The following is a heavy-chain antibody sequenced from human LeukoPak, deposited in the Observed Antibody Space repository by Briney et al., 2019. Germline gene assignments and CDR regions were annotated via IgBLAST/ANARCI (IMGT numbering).Heavy chain of an antibody. V-gene: IGHV3-53*01. Sequence: PGGSLRLSCVASGFTVSSDYISWVRQAPGKGLEWVSVIYSDGSTYYVDSVKGRFTISRDNSKNTLYLQMDSLRAEDTAVYYCASMCSGGSCYNYYGMDVWGQGTTVTVSS. D-gene: IGHD2-15*01. J-gene: IGHJ6*02. CDR1: GFTVSSDY. CDR2: IYSDGST. CDR3: ASMCSGGSCYNYYGMDV.